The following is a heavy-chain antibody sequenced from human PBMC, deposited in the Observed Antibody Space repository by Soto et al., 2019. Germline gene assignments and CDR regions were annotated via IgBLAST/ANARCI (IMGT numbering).Heavy chain of an antibody. CDR2: IISIPGTA. J-gene: IGHJ6*02. CDR3: ARSQGSRTSLEIYYYYYYGMDG. V-gene: IGHV1-69*01. D-gene: IGHD2-2*01. Sequence: QVQLVQSGAEVKKPGSSVKVSCKASGGTFGSYAISWVRQAPGQGLEWRGGIISIPGTANYAQKVQRRVTMAADESTSTAYMELSSLRSEDTAVYYWARSQGSRTSLEIYYYYYYGMDGWGQGTTVTVSS. CDR1: GGTFGSYA.